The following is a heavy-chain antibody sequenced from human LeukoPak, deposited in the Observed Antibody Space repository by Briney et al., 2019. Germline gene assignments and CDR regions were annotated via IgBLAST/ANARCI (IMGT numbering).Heavy chain of an antibody. J-gene: IGHJ6*04. CDR2: IYYSGST. V-gene: IGHV4-61*01. CDR1: GGSVSSGSYY. Sequence: SETLSLTCTVSGGSVSSGSYYWSWIRQPPGKGLEWIGYIYYSGSTNYNPSLKSRVTISVDTSKNQFSLKLSSVTAADTAVYYCARYGMYQLLRVYYYYYGMDVWGKGTTVTVSS. CDR3: ARYGMYQLLRVYYYYYGMDV. D-gene: IGHD2-2*01.